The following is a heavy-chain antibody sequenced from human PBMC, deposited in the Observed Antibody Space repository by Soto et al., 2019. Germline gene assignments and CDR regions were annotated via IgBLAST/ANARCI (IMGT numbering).Heavy chain of an antibody. D-gene: IGHD2-15*01. CDR1: GYTFTSYY. Sequence: QVQLVQSGTEVRMPGASVKVSCKASGYTFTSYYIHWVRQAPGQGLELMGIINPSGGGTSYTQKFQGRLTMTRDTSTSTVYMELSSLRSEDTAIFYCAIGYGRDGSSPPHYWGQGTLVIVSS. V-gene: IGHV1-46*01. CDR3: AIGYGRDGSSPPHY. J-gene: IGHJ4*02. CDR2: INPSGGGT.